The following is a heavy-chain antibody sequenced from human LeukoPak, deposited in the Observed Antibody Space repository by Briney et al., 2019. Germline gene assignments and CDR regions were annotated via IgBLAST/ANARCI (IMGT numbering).Heavy chain of an antibody. J-gene: IGHJ4*02. Sequence: SETLSLTCAVYGGSFSGYYWSWIRQPPGKGLEWIGEINHSGSTNYNPSLKSRVTISVDTSKNQFSLRLSSVTAADTAVYYCARRHSSSWTPFDYWGRGTLVTVSS. CDR3: ARRHSSSWTPFDY. V-gene: IGHV4-34*01. CDR2: INHSGST. D-gene: IGHD6-13*01. CDR1: GGSFSGYY.